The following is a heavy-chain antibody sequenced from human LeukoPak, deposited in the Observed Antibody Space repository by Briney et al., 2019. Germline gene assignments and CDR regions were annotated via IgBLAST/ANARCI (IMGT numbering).Heavy chain of an antibody. J-gene: IGHJ4*02. CDR2: IYSDNT. V-gene: IGHV3-53*01. CDR3: ARRAGAYSHPYDY. D-gene: IGHD4/OR15-4a*01. Sequence: ETLSLTCTVSGGSISSRNYYWGWIRQPPGKGLEWVSFIYSDNTHYSDSVKGRFTISRDNSKNTLYLQMNSLRAEDTAVYYCARRAGAYSHPYDYWGQGTLVTVSS. CDR1: GGSISSRNYY.